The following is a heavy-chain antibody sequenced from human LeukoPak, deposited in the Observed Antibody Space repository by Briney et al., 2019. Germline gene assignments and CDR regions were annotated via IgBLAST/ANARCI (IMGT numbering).Heavy chain of an antibody. D-gene: IGHD2-15*01. CDR1: GYGFTGYY. J-gene: IGHJ4*02. V-gene: IGHV1-2*06. Sequence: ASVKVSCKASGYGFTGYYIHWVRQAPGQGLEWMGRINPNSGGTNYAQKFQGSLTMTRDTSISTAYMELSRLTSDDTAVYFCARDLEALAAIDYWGQGTLVTVSS. CDR2: INPNSGGT. CDR3: ARDLEALAAIDY.